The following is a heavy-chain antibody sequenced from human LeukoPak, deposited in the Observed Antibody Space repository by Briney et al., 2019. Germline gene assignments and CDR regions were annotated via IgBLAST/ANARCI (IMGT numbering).Heavy chain of an antibody. CDR3: ARDMGLAAADYYYYGMDV. V-gene: IGHV3-11*01. CDR1: GFTFSDYY. J-gene: IGHJ6*02. Sequence: PGGSLRLSCAASGFTFSDYYMSWIRQAPGKGLEWVSYISSSGSTIYYADSVKGRFTISRDNAKNSLYLQMNSLRAEDTAVYYCARDMGLAAADYYYYGMDVWGQGTTVTVSS. D-gene: IGHD6-13*01. CDR2: ISSSGSTI.